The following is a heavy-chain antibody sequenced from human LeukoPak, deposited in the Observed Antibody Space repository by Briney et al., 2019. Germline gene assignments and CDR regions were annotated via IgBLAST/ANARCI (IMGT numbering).Heavy chain of an antibody. CDR2: INAGNGNT. D-gene: IGHD5-18*01. CDR3: ARSRGYSYGWYFDY. V-gene: IGHV1-3*01. CDR1: GYTFTSYA. Sequence: ASVKVSCKASGYTFTSYAMHWVRQARGQRLEWMGWINAGNGNTKYSQKFQGRVTITRDTSASTAYMELSSLRSEDTAVYYCARSRGYSYGWYFDYWGQGTLVTVSS. J-gene: IGHJ4*02.